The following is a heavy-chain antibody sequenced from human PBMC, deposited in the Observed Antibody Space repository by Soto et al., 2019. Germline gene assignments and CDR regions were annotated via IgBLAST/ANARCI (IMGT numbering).Heavy chain of an antibody. Sequence: PSETLSLTCTVSGGSVYSGRYYWSWIRQPPGKGLEWIGDIYYSGSINYNPSLKSRVTISVDTSKNQFSLKLSSVTAADTAVYYCARDKRYSYYYYGMDVWGQGTTVTVSS. J-gene: IGHJ6*02. V-gene: IGHV4-61*01. CDR3: ARDKRYSYYYYGMDV. CDR2: IYYSGSI. CDR1: GGSVYSGRYY. D-gene: IGHD2-15*01.